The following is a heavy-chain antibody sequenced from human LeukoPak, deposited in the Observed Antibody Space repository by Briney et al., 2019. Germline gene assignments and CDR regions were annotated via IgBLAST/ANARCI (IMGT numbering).Heavy chain of an antibody. D-gene: IGHD3-22*01. V-gene: IGHV4-59*08. CDR1: GGSISSYY. CDR3: ARHSVYYYDSSGYAYYLDY. J-gene: IGHJ4*02. CDR2: IYYSGST. Sequence: PSETLSLTCTVSGGSISSYYWSWIRQPPGKGLEWIGYIYYSGSTNYNPSLKSRVTISVDTSKDQFSLKLSSVTAADTAVYYCARHSVYYYDSSGYAYYLDYWGQGTLVTVSS.